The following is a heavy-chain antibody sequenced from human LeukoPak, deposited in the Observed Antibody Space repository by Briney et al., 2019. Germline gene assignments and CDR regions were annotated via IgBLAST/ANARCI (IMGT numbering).Heavy chain of an antibody. V-gene: IGHV4-59*01. Sequence: SETLSLTCTVSGGSISSYYRSWVRQPPGKGLEWIGYIYYSGSTNYNPSLKSRVTISVDTSKNQFSLKLSSVTAADTAVYYCARDLGVAAATDNWYFDLWGRGTLVTVSS. CDR3: ARDLGVAAATDNWYFDL. CDR1: GGSISSYY. D-gene: IGHD6-13*01. CDR2: IYYSGST. J-gene: IGHJ2*01.